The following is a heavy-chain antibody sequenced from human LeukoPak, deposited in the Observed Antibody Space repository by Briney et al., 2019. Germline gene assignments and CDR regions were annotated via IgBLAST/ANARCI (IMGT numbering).Heavy chain of an antibody. CDR1: GGSISSYY. J-gene: IGHJ5*02. CDR2: FYYSGST. D-gene: IGHD3-3*01. CDR3: ARLTYYDFWSGYYGFHDRGCWFDP. Sequence: SETLSLTCTVSGGSISSYYWSWIRQPPGKGLEWIGYFYYSGSTNYNPSLKSRVTISVDTSKNQFSLKLSSVTAADTAVYYCARLTYYDFWSGYYGFHDRGCWFDPWGQGTLVTVSS. V-gene: IGHV4-59*08.